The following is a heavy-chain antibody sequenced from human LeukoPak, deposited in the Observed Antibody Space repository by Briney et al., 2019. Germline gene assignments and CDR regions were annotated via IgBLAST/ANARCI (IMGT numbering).Heavy chain of an antibody. CDR2: IYYSGST. Sequence: SETLSLTCSVSGGSINSGNYFWAWIRQPPGKGLEWIANIYYSGSTYYNPSLKSRVTISVDTSNNQFSLKLSSVTAADTAVYYCAGLIRPGWFDPWGQGTLVTVSS. V-gene: IGHV4-39*01. J-gene: IGHJ5*02. D-gene: IGHD1-14*01. CDR3: AGLIRPGWFDP. CDR1: GGSINSGNYF.